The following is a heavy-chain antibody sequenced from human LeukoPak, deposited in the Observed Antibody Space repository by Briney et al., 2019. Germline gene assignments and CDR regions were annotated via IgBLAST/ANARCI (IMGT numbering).Heavy chain of an antibody. CDR3: AREQSSGWTLVSY. Sequence: GGSLRLSCAASGFTFSSYSMGWVRQAPGKGLEWVSSIGLSRNYIYYADSMKGRFTISRDNAKNSLYLQMNSLRVEDTALYYCAREQSSGWTLVSYWGQGTLVTVSS. D-gene: IGHD6-19*01. V-gene: IGHV3-21*01. CDR2: IGLSRNYI. CDR1: GFTFSSYS. J-gene: IGHJ4*02.